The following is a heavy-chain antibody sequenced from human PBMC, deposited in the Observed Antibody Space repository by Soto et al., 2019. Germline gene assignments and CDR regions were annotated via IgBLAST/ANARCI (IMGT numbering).Heavy chain of an antibody. D-gene: IGHD3-22*01. CDR2: IIPIFGTA. V-gene: IGHV1-69*13. CDR1: GGTFSSYA. CDR3: ARTYYYDSSGYLPWFDP. J-gene: IGHJ5*02. Sequence: SVKVSCKASGGTFSSYAISWVRQAPGQGLEWMGGIIPIFGTADYAQKFQGRVTITADESTSTAYMELSSLRSEDTAVYYCARTYYYDSSGYLPWFDPWGQGTLVTVSS.